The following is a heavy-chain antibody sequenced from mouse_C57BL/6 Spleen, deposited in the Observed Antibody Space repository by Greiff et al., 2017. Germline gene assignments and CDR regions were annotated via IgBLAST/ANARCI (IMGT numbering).Heavy chain of an antibody. CDR2: IYPGSGST. Sequence: QVQLQQPGAELLKPGASVKMSCKASGYTFTSYWITWVKQRPGQGLEWIGDIYPGSGSTNYNEKFKSKATLTVDTSSSTAYMQLSSLTSEDSAVYYWARWVTTVVATGWYFDVWGTGTTVTVSS. V-gene: IGHV1-55*01. J-gene: IGHJ1*03. CDR1: GYTFTSYW. CDR3: ARWVTTVVATGWYFDV. D-gene: IGHD1-1*01.